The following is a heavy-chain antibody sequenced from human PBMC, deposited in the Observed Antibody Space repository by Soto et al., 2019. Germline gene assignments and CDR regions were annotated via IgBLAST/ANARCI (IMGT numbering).Heavy chain of an antibody. V-gene: IGHV3-23*01. J-gene: IGHJ6*02. Sequence: GGSLRLSCAASGFTFSSYAMSWVRQAPGKGLEWVSAISDGGGSTYYADSVKGRFTISRDNSKNTLYLQMNSLRPKDTAVYYCAKDRKDCRRCRLPQYFFFGMDVWGQGTTVTVSS. CDR1: GFTFSSYA. CDR2: ISDGGGST. D-gene: IGHD2-15*01. CDR3: AKDRKDCRRCRLPQYFFFGMDV.